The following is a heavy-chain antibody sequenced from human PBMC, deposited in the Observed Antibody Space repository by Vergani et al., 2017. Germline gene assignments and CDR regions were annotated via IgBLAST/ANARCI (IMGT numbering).Heavy chain of an antibody. Sequence: EVQLVESGGGLVQPGGSLRLSCAASGFTFSSYSMNWVRQAPGKGLEWVSYISTTSSYIYYADSVKGRFTISRDNAKNSLDLQMNSLRAEDTAVYYCARAPLDTAMAIVYWYFDLWGRGTLVTVSS. CDR1: GFTFSSYS. CDR2: ISTTSSYI. V-gene: IGHV3-21*05. CDR3: ARAPLDTAMAIVYWYFDL. J-gene: IGHJ2*01. D-gene: IGHD5-18*01.